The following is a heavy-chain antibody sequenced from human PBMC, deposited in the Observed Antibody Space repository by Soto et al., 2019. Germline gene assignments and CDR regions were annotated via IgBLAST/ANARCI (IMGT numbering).Heavy chain of an antibody. Sequence: SETLSLTCTVSGGSISSYYWSWIRQPPGKGLEWIGYIYFSGGTNYNPSLKSRVTISVDTSKNQFSLNLSSVTAADTAVYYCARRYSSGFDYWGQGTLVTVSS. CDR3: ARRYSSGFDY. CDR2: IYFSGGT. J-gene: IGHJ4*02. V-gene: IGHV4-59*08. D-gene: IGHD6-19*01. CDR1: GGSISSYY.